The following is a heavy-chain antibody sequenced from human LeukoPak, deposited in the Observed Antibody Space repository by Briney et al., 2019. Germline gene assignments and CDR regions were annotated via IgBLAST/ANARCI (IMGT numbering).Heavy chain of an antibody. Sequence: ASVKVSCKAYGGTFMRHSISWVRQAPGQGLEWMGWINPNSGGTNYAQKFQGWVTMTRDTSISTAYMELSRLRSDDTAVYYCARMDSSGYSNWFDPWGQGTLVTVSS. V-gene: IGHV1-2*04. D-gene: IGHD3-22*01. CDR1: GGTFMRHS. CDR3: ARMDSSGYSNWFDP. J-gene: IGHJ5*02. CDR2: INPNSGGT.